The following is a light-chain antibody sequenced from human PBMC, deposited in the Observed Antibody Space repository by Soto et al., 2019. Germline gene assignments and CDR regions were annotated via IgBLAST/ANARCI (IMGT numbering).Light chain of an antibody. V-gene: IGLV2-8*01. J-gene: IGLJ3*02. Sequence: QSALTQPTSASGSPGQSVTISCTGTGNDIGGYSYVSWYQQHPGKAPKLIIYEVYKQPSGVPDRFAGAKTGNTASLTVSGLQVEDEADYYCASYAGSNNWGVFGGGTKLTVL. CDR1: GNDIGGYSY. CDR3: ASYAGSNNWGV. CDR2: EVY.